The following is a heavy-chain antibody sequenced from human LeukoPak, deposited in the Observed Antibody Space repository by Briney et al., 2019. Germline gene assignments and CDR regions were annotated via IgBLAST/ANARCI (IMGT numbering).Heavy chain of an antibody. D-gene: IGHD3-10*01. Sequence: SETLSLACTVSGASMNNYYWSWIRQPAGKGLEWIGRIYSSGSTNYNPSLKSRVIMSIDPSKNQFSLKLSSVTAAETALYYCARGASAGVYGSGTFDYWGQGTLVTVSS. CDR2: IYSSGST. V-gene: IGHV4-4*07. CDR3: ARGASAGVYGSGTFDY. J-gene: IGHJ4*02. CDR1: GASMNNYY.